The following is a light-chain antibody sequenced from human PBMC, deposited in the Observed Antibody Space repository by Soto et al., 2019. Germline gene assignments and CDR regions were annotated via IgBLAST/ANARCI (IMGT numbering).Light chain of an antibody. CDR3: HQSYSSLVYT. Sequence: DIQMTQSPSSLSASVGDRVTLTCRASQNIGTYLNWYQQKPGKAPTVLIYTASTLQSGVPSRFSGSGSGTDFTLPINTLQPEDSAAYYCHQSYSSLVYTFGPGTKLEIK. J-gene: IGKJ2*01. CDR1: QNIGTY. V-gene: IGKV1-39*01. CDR2: TAS.